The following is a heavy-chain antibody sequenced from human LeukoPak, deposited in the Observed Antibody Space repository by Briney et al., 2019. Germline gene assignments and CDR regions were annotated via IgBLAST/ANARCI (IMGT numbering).Heavy chain of an antibody. CDR1: GYIFTSYA. CDR2: INAGNGNT. J-gene: IGHJ1*01. Sequence: GASVKVSCKASGYIFTSYAMHWVRQAPGQRLEWMGWINAGNGNTKYSQKFQGRVTITRDTSASTAYMELSSLRSEDTAVYYCARDSLPTYYYGSGSYYGYFQHWGQGTLVTVSS. D-gene: IGHD3-10*01. V-gene: IGHV1-3*01. CDR3: ARDSLPTYYYGSGSYYGYFQH.